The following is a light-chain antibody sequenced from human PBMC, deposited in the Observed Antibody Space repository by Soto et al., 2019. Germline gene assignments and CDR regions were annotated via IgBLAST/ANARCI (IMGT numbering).Light chain of an antibody. CDR3: CSYAGSNVV. CDR2: EGS. J-gene: IGLJ2*01. V-gene: IGLV2-23*01. Sequence: QSALTQPASMSGSPGQSITISCTGTSSDVGSYNLVSWYQQHPGKAPKLMIYEGSKRPSGVSTRFSGSKSGNTASLSISGLEAEDEADYFCCSYAGSNVVFGGGTKLTVL. CDR1: SSDVGSYNL.